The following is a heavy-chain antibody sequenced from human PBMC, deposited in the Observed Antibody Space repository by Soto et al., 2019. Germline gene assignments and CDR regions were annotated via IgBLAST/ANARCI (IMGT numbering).Heavy chain of an antibody. CDR1: GFTFSSYG. CDR3: ARDLYSSGSGDNWFDP. V-gene: IGHV3-33*01. Sequence: PGGSLRLSCAASGFTFSSYGMHWVRQAPGKGLEWVAVIWYDGSNKYYADSVKGRFTISRDNSKNTLYLQMNSLRAEDTAVYYCARDLYSSGSGDNWFDPWGQGTLVTVSS. J-gene: IGHJ5*02. D-gene: IGHD6-19*01. CDR2: IWYDGSNK.